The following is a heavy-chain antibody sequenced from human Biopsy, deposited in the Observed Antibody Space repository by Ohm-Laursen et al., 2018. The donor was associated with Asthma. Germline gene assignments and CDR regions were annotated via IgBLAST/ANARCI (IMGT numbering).Heavy chain of an antibody. J-gene: IGHJ6*02. CDR1: GFGFGNYA. CDR2: ISYDGREK. D-gene: IGHD3-10*01. Sequence: SLRLSCAASGFGFGNYAMYWVRQAPGKGPEWVALISYDGREKGYVDSVKGRFTISRDNFRNTLYVEMSSLRPEDSATYYCAKDRFDGSVTSHYYYYGIDVWGQGTAVTVSS. CDR3: AKDRFDGSVTSHYYYYGIDV. V-gene: IGHV3-30*18.